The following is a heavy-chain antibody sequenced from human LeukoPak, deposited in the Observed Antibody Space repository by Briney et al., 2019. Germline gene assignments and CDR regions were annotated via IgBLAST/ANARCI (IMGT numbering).Heavy chain of an antibody. CDR1: EGTFSSYA. CDR3: AREYYYDSSGYGYYFDY. D-gene: IGHD3-22*01. Sequence: ASVKVSCTASEGTFSSYAISWVRQAPGQGLEWMGRIIPILGIANYAQKFQGRVTITADKSTSTAYMELSSLRSEDTAVYYCAREYYYDSSGYGYYFDYWGQGTLVTVSS. CDR2: IIPILGIA. V-gene: IGHV1-69*04. J-gene: IGHJ4*02.